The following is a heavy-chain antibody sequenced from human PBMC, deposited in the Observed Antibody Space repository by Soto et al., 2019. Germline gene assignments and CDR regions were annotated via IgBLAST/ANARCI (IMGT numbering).Heavy chain of an antibody. CDR3: ARAPLSSIAVAGYLVY. CDR1: GGSISSSNW. V-gene: IGHV4-4*02. D-gene: IGHD6-19*01. CDR2: IYHSGST. Sequence: SETLSLTCAVSGGSISSSNWWSWVRQPPGKGLEWIGEIYHSGSTNYNPSLKSRVTISVDKSKNQFSLKLSSVTAADTAVYYCARAPLSSIAVAGYLVYWGQGTLVTVSS. J-gene: IGHJ4*02.